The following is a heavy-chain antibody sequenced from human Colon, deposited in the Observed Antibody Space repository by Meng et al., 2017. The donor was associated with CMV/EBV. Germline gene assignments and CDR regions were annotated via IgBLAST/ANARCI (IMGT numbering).Heavy chain of an antibody. Sequence: GESLKISCAASGFTFSSYSMNWVRQAPGKGLEWVAVIWYDGSNKYYADSVKGRFTISRDNSKNTLYVQMNSLRAEDTAVYYCAKDRGGCSSTNCYLDCWGQGTLVTVSS. CDR3: AKDRGGCSSTNCYLDC. CDR1: GFTFSSYS. J-gene: IGHJ4*02. D-gene: IGHD2-2*01. V-gene: IGHV3-33*06. CDR2: IWYDGSNK.